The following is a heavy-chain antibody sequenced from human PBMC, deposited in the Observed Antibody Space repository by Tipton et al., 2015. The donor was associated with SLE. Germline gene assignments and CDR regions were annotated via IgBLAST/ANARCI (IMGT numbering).Heavy chain of an antibody. Sequence: GSLRLSCEVSRVTLSSYGMHWVRQAPGKGLEWVSYISSSGSTIYYADSVKGRFTISRDNSKNTLYLQMNSLRAEDTAVYYCARRNSESGAFDMWGQGTLVTVSS. D-gene: IGHD3-10*01. J-gene: IGHJ3*02. CDR3: ARRNSESGAFDM. CDR2: ISSSGSTI. CDR1: RVTLSSYG. V-gene: IGHV3-48*01.